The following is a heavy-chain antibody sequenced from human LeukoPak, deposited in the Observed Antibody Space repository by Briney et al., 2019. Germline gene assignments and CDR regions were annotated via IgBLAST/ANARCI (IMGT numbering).Heavy chain of an antibody. Sequence: GGSLRLSCAASGFTVSSNYMSWVRQAPGKGLEWVSVIYNDGRTFYADSVKGRFTISRDNSKNTLYLQMNSLRAEDTAVYYCATIVPDVVATLTLDYWGQGTLVTVSS. D-gene: IGHD2-15*01. V-gene: IGHV3-66*01. CDR1: GFTVSSNY. CDR2: IYNDGRT. J-gene: IGHJ4*02. CDR3: ATIVPDVVATLTLDY.